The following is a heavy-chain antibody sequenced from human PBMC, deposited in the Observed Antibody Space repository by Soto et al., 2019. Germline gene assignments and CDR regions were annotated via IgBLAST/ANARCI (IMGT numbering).Heavy chain of an antibody. CDR2: LTGNGDDS. J-gene: IGHJ3*01. D-gene: IGHD6-19*01. Sequence: EAQLLESGGGLVRPGGSLRLSCAASGFTFSSYGMTWVRQAQGKGLEWVSSLTGNGDDSHYADSVTGRFTISRDNAGRTMDLEMISLRVEDTAVYYGAKDPYGSGPCGYSKAFDVWGQGTVVTVSS. CDR1: GFTFSSYG. CDR3: AKDPYGSGPCGYSKAFDV. V-gene: IGHV3-23*01.